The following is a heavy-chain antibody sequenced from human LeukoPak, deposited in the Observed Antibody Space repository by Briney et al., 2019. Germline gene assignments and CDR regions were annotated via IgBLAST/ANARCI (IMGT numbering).Heavy chain of an antibody. CDR3: ARGNRGSRFFDL. Sequence: EGSLRLSCTASGFAFSSYWMHWVRQAPGKGLVWVSRINSDGSSTNYADSVKGRFIISRDNANNTLYLQMNSLRDDDTAVYYCARGNRGSRFFDLWGRGTLVTVSS. CDR2: INSDGSST. CDR1: GFAFSSYW. J-gene: IGHJ2*01. D-gene: IGHD2-15*01. V-gene: IGHV3-74*01.